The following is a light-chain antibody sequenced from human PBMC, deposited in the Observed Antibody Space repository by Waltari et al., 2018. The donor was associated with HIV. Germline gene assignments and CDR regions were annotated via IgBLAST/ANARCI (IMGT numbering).Light chain of an antibody. CDR2: RNN. CDR1: NSNVGNNS. Sequence: QSVLTQPPSASGTPGQRVTISCSGSNSNVGNNSVSWYQHLPGTTPKLLIDRNNQRPSGDPDRFSGSKSGTSASLAISGLRSEDEADYYCAAWDDSLSGRVFGGGTKLTVL. CDR3: AAWDDSLSGRV. J-gene: IGLJ3*02. V-gene: IGLV1-47*01.